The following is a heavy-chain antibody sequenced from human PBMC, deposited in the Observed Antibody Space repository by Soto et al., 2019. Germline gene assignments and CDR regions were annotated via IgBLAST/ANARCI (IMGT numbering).Heavy chain of an antibody. CDR1: GYTFTGYY. V-gene: IGHV1-2*04. J-gene: IGHJ6*02. CDR2: INPNSGGT. Sequence: SSVKVSCKASGYTFTGYYMHWVRQAPGQGLEWMGWINPNSGGTNYEQKFQGWVTMTRDTSISTAYMELSRLRSDDTAVYYCARDHLPRHGYSDYETEPGLYGMDVWG. D-gene: IGHD5-12*01. CDR3: ARDHLPRHGYSDYETEPGLYGMDV.